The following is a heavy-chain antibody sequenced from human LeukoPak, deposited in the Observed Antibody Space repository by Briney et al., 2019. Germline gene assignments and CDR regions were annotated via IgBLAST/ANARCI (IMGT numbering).Heavy chain of an antibody. CDR3: ARGGFYCGGDCYVDY. CDR2: INHSGST. D-gene: IGHD2-21*02. V-gene: IGHV4-34*01. J-gene: IGHJ4*02. Sequence: PSETLSLTCAVYGGSFSPYYWSWIRQPPGKRLEWIGEINHSGSTNYNPSLKSRVTISVDTSKNQFSLRLSSVTAADTAVYYCARGGFYCGGDCYVDYWGQGTLVTVSS. CDR1: GGSFSPYY.